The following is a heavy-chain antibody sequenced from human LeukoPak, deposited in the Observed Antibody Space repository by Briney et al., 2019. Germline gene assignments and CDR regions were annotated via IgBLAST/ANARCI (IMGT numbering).Heavy chain of an antibody. V-gene: IGHV3-30*02. CDR3: AKIAAANCGGDCYSGAYYFDY. J-gene: IGHJ4*02. Sequence: GGSLRLSCAASGFTFTSYDMHWVRQAPGKGLEWVAFIRYDGSNKYYADSVKGRFTISRDNSKNTLYLQMNSLRAEDTAVYYCAKIAAANCGGDCYSGAYYFDYWGQGTLVTVSS. D-gene: IGHD2-21*02. CDR1: GFTFTSYD. CDR2: IRYDGSNK.